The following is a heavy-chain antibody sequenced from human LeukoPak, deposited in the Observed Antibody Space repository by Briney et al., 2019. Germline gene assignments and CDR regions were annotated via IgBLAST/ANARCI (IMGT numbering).Heavy chain of an antibody. CDR2: ISGSGGST. D-gene: IGHD6-6*01. Sequence: GGSLRLSCAASGFTFSSYWMSWVRQAPGKGLEWVSGISGSGGSTSYADSMKGRFTISRDNSKNTLYLQMNSLRAEDTAVYYCAKGSSSSLGDYWGQGTLVTVSS. V-gene: IGHV3-23*01. CDR1: GFTFSSYW. J-gene: IGHJ4*02. CDR3: AKGSSSSLGDY.